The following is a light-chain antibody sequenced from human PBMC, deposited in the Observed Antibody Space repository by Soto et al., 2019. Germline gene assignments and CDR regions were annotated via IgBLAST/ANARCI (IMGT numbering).Light chain of an antibody. CDR1: QSVSSSY. V-gene: IGKV3-20*01. J-gene: IGKJ5*01. CDR2: GAS. CDR3: QQYGSSPIT. Sequence: EIVLTQSPGTLSLSPGERATLSCRARQSVSSSYLAWYQQRPGQAPRLLIYGASTRATGIPARFSGSGSGTEFTLIISRLEPEDFALYYCQQYGSSPITFGQGTRLENK.